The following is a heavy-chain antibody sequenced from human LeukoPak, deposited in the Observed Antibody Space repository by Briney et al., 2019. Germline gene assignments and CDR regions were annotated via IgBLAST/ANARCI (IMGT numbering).Heavy chain of an antibody. V-gene: IGHV1-46*01. CDR1: GYTFTSCY. D-gene: IGHD3-10*01. J-gene: IGHJ4*02. CDR3: ARQEIYGSGSYFDY. CDR2: INPSGGST. Sequence: ASVKVSCKASGYTFTSCYMHWVRQAPGQGLEWMGIINPSGGSTSYAQKFQGRVTMTTETSTSTDYMELSSLRSEDTAVYYCARQEIYGSGSYFDYWGQGTLVADCS.